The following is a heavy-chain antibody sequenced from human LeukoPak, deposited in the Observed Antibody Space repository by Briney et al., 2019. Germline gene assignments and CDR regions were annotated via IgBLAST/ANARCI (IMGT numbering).Heavy chain of an antibody. CDR2: ISGSGGST. CDR1: GFTFSSYA. CDR3: ARQYDFWSGPNHNWFDP. D-gene: IGHD3-3*01. Sequence: PGGSLRLSCAASGFTFSSYAMSWARQAPGKGLEWVSAISGSGGSTYYADSVKGRFTISRDNSKNTLYLQMNSLRAEDTAVYYCARQYDFWSGPNHNWFDPWGQGTLVTVSS. J-gene: IGHJ5*02. V-gene: IGHV3-23*01.